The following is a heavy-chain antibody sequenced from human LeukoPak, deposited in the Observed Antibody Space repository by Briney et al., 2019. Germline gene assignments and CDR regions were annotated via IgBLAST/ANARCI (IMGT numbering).Heavy chain of an antibody. Sequence: GASVKVSCKASGGTFSSYAISWVRQAPGQGLEWMGGIIPIFGTANYAQKFQGRVTITTDESTSTAYMELSSLRSEDTAVYYCARSRDYGSGSQYYYYYYMDVWGKGTTVTVSS. CDR1: GGTFSSYA. J-gene: IGHJ6*03. CDR3: ARSRDYGSGSQYYYYYYMDV. D-gene: IGHD3-10*01. CDR2: IIPIFGTA. V-gene: IGHV1-69*05.